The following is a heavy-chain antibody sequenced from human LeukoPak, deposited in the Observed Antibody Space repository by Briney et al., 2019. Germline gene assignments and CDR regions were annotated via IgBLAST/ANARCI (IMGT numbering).Heavy chain of an antibody. D-gene: IGHD6-13*01. CDR3: ARDTSRGFDP. J-gene: IGHJ5*02. V-gene: IGHV3-7*01. CDR1: GFNFIKYW. Sequence: GGSLRLSCAPSGFNFIKYWMTRVRQVPGKGLEWVANIKDDGSQKYYVDSVKGRFTISRDNGKKSLYLQMNSLRGEDTAVYYCARDTSRGFDPWGQGTLVTVSS. CDR2: IKDDGSQK.